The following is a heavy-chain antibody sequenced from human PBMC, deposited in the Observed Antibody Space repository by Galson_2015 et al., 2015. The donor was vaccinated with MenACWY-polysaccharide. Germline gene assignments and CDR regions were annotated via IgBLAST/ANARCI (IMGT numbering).Heavy chain of an antibody. CDR1: GFTSSNYF. V-gene: IGHV3-23*01. J-gene: IGHJ4*02. D-gene: IGHD2-15*01. CDR2: VTSSGDAT. Sequence: SLRLSCAASGFTSSNYFMTWVRQAPGKGLEWVSTVTSSGDATYYADSVKGRFTISRDNSRNTLYLQMNSLRAEDTAVYYCSRYCSGIRCYSGLDYWGQGTLVTVSS. CDR3: SRYCSGIRCYSGLDY.